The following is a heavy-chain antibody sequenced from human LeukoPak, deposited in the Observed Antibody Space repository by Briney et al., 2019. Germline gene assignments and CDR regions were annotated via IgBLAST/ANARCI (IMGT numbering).Heavy chain of an antibody. CDR3: ARGAGGASAENWFDP. CDR2: INTYTANT. D-gene: IGHD6-13*01. J-gene: IGHJ5*02. V-gene: IGHV1-18*01. CDR1: GYTFTSQG. Sequence: ASVNVSCKASGYTFTSQGISWVRQAPGQGLEWMGWINTYTANTNYAQKLQGRVTMTTDTSTSTAYMELRSLRSDDTAVYYCARGAGGASAENWFDPWGQGTLVTVSS.